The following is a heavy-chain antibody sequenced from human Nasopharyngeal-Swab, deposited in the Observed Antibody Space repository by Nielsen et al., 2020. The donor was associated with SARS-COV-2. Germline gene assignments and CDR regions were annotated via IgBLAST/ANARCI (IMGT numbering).Heavy chain of an antibody. Sequence: WVRQAPGQGLEWMGGIIPIFGTANYAQKFQGRVTITADKSTGTAYMELGSLRSEDTAVYYCASPYCSSTSCRLSYYYGMDVWGQGTTVTVSS. J-gene: IGHJ6*02. CDR2: IIPIFGTA. D-gene: IGHD2-2*01. CDR3: ASPYCSSTSCRLSYYYGMDV. V-gene: IGHV1-69*06.